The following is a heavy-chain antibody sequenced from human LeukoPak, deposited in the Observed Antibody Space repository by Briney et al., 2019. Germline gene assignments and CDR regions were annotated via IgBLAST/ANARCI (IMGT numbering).Heavy chain of an antibody. J-gene: IGHJ4*02. V-gene: IGHV4-38-2*02. CDR2: IYHSGST. Sequence: SETLSLTCTVSGYSISSGYYWGWIRQPPGKGLEWIGSIYHSGSTYYNPFLKSRVTISVDTSKNQFSLKLSSVTAADTAVYYCARDVDTAMVNFDYWGQGTLVTVSS. D-gene: IGHD5-18*01. CDR3: ARDVDTAMVNFDY. CDR1: GYSISSGYY.